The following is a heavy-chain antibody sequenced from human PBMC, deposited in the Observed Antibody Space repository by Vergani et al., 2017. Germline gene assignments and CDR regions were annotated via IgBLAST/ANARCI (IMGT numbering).Heavy chain of an antibody. CDR2: IYYSGST. CDR1: GGSISSYY. Sequence: QVQLQESGPGLVTPSETLSLTCTVSGGSISSYYWSWIRQPPGKGLEWIGYIYYSGSTNYNPSLKSRVTISVDTSKNQFSLKLSSVTAADTAVYYCARVYPYYYDMDVWGKGTTVTVSS. CDR3: ARVYPYYYDMDV. V-gene: IGHV4-59*01. J-gene: IGHJ6*03.